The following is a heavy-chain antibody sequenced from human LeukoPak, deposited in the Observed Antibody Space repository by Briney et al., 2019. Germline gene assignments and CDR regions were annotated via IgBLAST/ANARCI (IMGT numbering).Heavy chain of an antibody. J-gene: IGHJ4*02. D-gene: IGHD1-26*01. Sequence: PGGSLRLSCAASGFTFSSYAMSWIRQTPGKGVEWVSAVSDDGRGTYYADSVKGRFTISRDNSKNTLYLQMSSLRPEDTALYYCSKEEKVLRVTTAFDQWGQGTLVTVSS. CDR2: VSDDGRGT. CDR3: SKEEKVLRVTTAFDQ. V-gene: IGHV3-23*01. CDR1: GFTFSSYA.